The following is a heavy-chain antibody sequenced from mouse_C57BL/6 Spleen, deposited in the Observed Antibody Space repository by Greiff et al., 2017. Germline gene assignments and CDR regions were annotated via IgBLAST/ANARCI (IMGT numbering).Heavy chain of an antibody. D-gene: IGHD3-3*01. CDR3: ARSRGTRFDY. CDR2: IHPNSGST. J-gene: IGHJ2*01. CDR1: GYTFTSYW. Sequence: QVQLQQPGAELVKPGASVKLSCKASGYTFTSYWMHWVKQRPGQGLAWIGMIHPNSGSTNYNEKFKSKATLTVDNSSSTAYMQLSSLTSEDSAVYYCARSRGTRFDYWGQGTTLTVSS. V-gene: IGHV1-64*01.